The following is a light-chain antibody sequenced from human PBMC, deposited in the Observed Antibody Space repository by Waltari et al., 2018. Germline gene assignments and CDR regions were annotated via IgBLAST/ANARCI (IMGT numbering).Light chain of an antibody. CDR1: LPHIGNNT. J-gene: IGLJ1*01. V-gene: IGLV1-36*01. CDR2: YND. Sequence: QSVLTQPPSVSGAPRQRVPIPCSGSLPHIGNNTVNWYHQPPGKAPKLLIYYNDLLPSGVSDRFSGSKSGTSASLAISGLQSEDEADYYCATWDDSLNAYVFGTGTKVTVL. CDR3: ATWDDSLNAYV.